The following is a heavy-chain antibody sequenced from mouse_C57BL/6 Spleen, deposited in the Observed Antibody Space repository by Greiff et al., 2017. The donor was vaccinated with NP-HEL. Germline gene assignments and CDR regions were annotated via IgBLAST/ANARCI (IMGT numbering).Heavy chain of an antibody. D-gene: IGHD3-2*02. CDR3: ARSAAQAPY. Sequence: QVQLKESGAELARPGASVKLSCKASGYTFTSYGISWVKQRTGQGLEWIGEIYPRSGNTYYNEKFKGKATLTADKSSSTAYMELRSLTSEDSAVYFCARSAAQAPYWGQGTLVTVSA. CDR2: IYPRSGNT. V-gene: IGHV1-81*01. J-gene: IGHJ3*01. CDR1: GYTFTSYG.